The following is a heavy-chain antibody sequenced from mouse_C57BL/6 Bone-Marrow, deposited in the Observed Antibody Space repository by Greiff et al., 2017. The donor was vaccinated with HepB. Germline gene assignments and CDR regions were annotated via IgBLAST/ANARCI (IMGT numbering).Heavy chain of an antibody. CDR2: INPGSGGT. D-gene: IGHD2-1*01. Sequence: VQLQQSGAELVRPGTSVKVSCKASGYAFTNYLIEWVKQRPGQGLEWIGVINPGSGGTNYNEKFKGKATLTADKSSSTAYMQLSSLTSEDSAVYVCARRFYGNYVAMDYWGQGTSVTVSS. CDR3: ARRFYGNYVAMDY. CDR1: GYAFTNYL. J-gene: IGHJ4*01. V-gene: IGHV1-54*01.